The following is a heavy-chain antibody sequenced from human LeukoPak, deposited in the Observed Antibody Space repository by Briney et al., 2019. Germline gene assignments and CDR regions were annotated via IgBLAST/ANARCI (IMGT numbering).Heavy chain of an antibody. CDR1: GGTFSIYA. V-gene: IGHV1-69*13. CDR2: IIPIFGTA. CDR3: ARTVHYYYDSSGYRGTYYYYYGMDV. Sequence: SVTVSCTASGGTFSIYAISWVRQAPGQGLEWMGGIIPIFGTANYAQKFQGRVTITADESTSTAYMELSSLRSEDTAVYYCARTVHYYYDSSGYRGTYYYYYGMDVWGQGTTVTVSS. J-gene: IGHJ6*02. D-gene: IGHD3-22*01.